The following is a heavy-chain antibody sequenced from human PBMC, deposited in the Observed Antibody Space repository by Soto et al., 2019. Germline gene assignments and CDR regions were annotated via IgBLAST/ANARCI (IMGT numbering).Heavy chain of an antibody. Sequence: GESLKISCKGSGYNFNIYWIGWVRQMPGKGLEWMGIMYPGDSDTRYSPSFQGQVTVSADKSISTAYLQWRSLEASDTAMYYCARPVIREYSDSSGQYYLPDVFDLWGQGTMVTVSS. J-gene: IGHJ3*01. CDR1: GYNFNIYW. D-gene: IGHD3-22*01. CDR2: MYPGDSDT. V-gene: IGHV5-51*03. CDR3: ARPVIREYSDSSGQYYLPDVFDL.